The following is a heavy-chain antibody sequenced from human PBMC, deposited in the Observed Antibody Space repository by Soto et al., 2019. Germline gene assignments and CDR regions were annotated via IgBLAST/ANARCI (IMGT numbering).Heavy chain of an antibody. Sequence: QVQLQESGPGLVKPSQTLSLTCLVSGASVSGDGSYCSWIRHHPGKGLEFIGYIHNSGSTYSNPSLGNRVAVSIDTSKNQFSLRLRSVTAADSAVYFCARDLGSEQWFFDNWGQGILVTVSS. J-gene: IGHJ4*02. CDR2: IHNSGST. D-gene: IGHD6-19*01. CDR1: GASVSGDGSY. V-gene: IGHV4-31*03. CDR3: ARDLGSEQWFFDN.